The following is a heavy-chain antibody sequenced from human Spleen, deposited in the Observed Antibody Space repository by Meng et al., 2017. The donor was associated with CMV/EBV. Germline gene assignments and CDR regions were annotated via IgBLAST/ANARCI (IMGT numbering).Heavy chain of an antibody. CDR3: TKDETGNPA. V-gene: IGHV3-23*01. Sequence: GESLKISCAASGFTFSSYAMSWVRQAPGKGLQWVSSLSATGDTKYADPVEGRFTISRDNSKNTLYLQMNSLRVEDTAVYYCTKDETGNPAWGQGTLVTVSS. J-gene: IGHJ5*02. D-gene: IGHD1-1*01. CDR1: GFTFSSYA. CDR2: LSATGDT.